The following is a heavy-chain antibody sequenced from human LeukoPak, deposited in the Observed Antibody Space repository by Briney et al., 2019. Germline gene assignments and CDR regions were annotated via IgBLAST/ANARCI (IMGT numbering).Heavy chain of an antibody. Sequence: PSETLSLTCAVYGGSFSGYYWSWIRQPPGKGLEWIGEINHSGSTNYNPSLKSRVTISVDTSKNQFSLKLSSVTAADTAVYYCARDLTIGYYFDYWGQGTLVTVSS. CDR3: ARDLTIGYYFDY. D-gene: IGHD4/OR15-4a*01. J-gene: IGHJ4*02. CDR2: INHSGST. V-gene: IGHV4-34*01. CDR1: GGSFSGYY.